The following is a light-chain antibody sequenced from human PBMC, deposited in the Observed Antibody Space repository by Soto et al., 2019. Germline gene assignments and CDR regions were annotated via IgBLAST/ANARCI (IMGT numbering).Light chain of an antibody. V-gene: IGLV2-14*03. CDR1: SSDVGAYNY. Sequence: QSALTQPASVSGSPGQSITISCTGTSSDVGAYNYVSWYQQHPGTAPKLMIYEDTYRPSGVSDRFSGSKSGNTAPLPISGRQAEEEAPYFCCSFTSSTTGVFGGGTKLTVL. CDR3: CSFTSSTTGV. CDR2: EDT. J-gene: IGLJ3*02.